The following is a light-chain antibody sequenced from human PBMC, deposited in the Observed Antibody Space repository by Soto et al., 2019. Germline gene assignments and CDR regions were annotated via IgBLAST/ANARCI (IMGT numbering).Light chain of an antibody. CDR3: QSYDSSNVV. Sequence: NFMLSQPHSVSESPGKTVTISCTGSSGSIASNYVQWYQQRPGSAPTTVIYEDNQRPFGVPDRFSGSIDSSSNSASLTISGRRTEDEADYYCQSYDSSNVVFGGGTKVTVL. V-gene: IGLV6-57*02. J-gene: IGLJ2*01. CDR2: EDN. CDR1: SGSIASNY.